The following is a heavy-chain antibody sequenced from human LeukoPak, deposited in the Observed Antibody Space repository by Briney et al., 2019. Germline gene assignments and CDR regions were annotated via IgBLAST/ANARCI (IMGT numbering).Heavy chain of an antibody. V-gene: IGHV3-7*01. Sequence: GGSLRLSCAASGFTFSHYWVSWVRQAPGKGLEWVANIKPDGSDKYYVDSVKGRFTISRDNAKNSLYLQMDSLRAEDTAVYYCAREDMWAFDIWGQGTMVTVSS. CDR1: GFTFSHYW. CDR2: IKPDGSDK. CDR3: AREDMWAFDI. J-gene: IGHJ3*02. D-gene: IGHD2-15*01.